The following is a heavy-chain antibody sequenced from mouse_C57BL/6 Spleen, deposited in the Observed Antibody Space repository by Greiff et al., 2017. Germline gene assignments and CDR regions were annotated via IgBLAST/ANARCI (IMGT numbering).Heavy chain of an antibody. CDR1: GFTFSDYY. D-gene: IGHD6-5*01. CDR3: ARDQGPYDYYAMDY. J-gene: IGHJ4*01. CDR2: INYDGSST. Sequence: EVHLVESEGGLVQPGSSMKLSCTASGFTFSDYYMAWVRQVPEKGLEWVANINYDGSSTYYLDSLKSRFIISRDNAKNILYLQMSSLKSEDTATYYCARDQGPYDYYAMDYWGQGTSVTVSS. V-gene: IGHV5-16*01.